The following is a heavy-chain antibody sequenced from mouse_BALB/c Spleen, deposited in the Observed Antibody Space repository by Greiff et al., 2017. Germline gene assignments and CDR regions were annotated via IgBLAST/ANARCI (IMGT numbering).Heavy chain of an antibody. V-gene: IGHV5-17*02. CDR1: GFTFSSFG. J-gene: IGHJ4*01. D-gene: IGHD1-2*01. CDR2: ISSGSSTI. CDR3: ARSGGSLLRLENAMDY. Sequence: EVQLVESGGGLVQPGGSRKLSCAASGFTFSSFGMHWVRQAPEKGLEWVAYISSGSSTIYYADTVKGRFTISRDNPKNTLFLQMTSLRSEDTAMYYCARSGGSLLRLENAMDYWGQGTSVTVSS.